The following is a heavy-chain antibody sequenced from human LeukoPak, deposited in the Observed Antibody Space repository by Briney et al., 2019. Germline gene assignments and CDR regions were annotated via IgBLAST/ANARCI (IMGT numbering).Heavy chain of an antibody. CDR1: GYTFTSYG. D-gene: IGHD3-22*01. CDR2: ISAYNGNT. J-gene: IGHJ4*02. V-gene: IGHV1-18*01. Sequence: VASVKVSCKASGYTFTSYGISWVRQAPGQGLEWMGWISAYNGNTNYAQKLQGRVTMTTDTSTSTAYMELRSLRSDDTAVYYCARVEETYYYDSSGYEMDYWGQGTLVTVSS. CDR3: ARVEETYYYDSSGYEMDY.